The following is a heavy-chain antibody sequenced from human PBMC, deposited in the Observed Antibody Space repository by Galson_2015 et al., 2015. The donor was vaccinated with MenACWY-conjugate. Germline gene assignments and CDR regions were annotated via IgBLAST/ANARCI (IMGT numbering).Heavy chain of an antibody. Sequence: SLRLSCAASGFTFSSYWMHWVRQAPGKGLVWVSRINSDGSSTSYADSVKGRFTIARDNAKNTLYLKMFSLRAEDTAVYYCARTGGSPPRGFDYWGQGTLVTVSS. V-gene: IGHV3-74*01. CDR2: INSDGSST. CDR3: ARTGGSPPRGFDY. J-gene: IGHJ4*02. CDR1: GFTFSSYW. D-gene: IGHD1-26*01.